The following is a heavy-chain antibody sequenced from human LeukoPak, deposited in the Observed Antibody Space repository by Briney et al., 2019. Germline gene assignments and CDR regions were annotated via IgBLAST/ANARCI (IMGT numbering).Heavy chain of an antibody. CDR2: INHSGST. D-gene: IGHD1-14*01. CDR3: ASGREPATIDY. V-gene: IGHV4-34*01. CDR1: GGSFSGYY. J-gene: IGHJ4*02. Sequence: SETLSLTCAVYGGSFSGYYWSWIRQPPGKGLEWIGEINHSGSTNYNPSLKSRVTISVDTSKNQFSLNLSSVTAADTAVYYCASGREPATIDYWGQGTLITVSS.